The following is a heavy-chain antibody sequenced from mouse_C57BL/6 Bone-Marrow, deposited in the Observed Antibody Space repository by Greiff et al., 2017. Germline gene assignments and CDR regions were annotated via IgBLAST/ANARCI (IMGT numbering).Heavy chain of an antibody. J-gene: IGHJ2*01. CDR3: ARGITTVPRYYFDY. D-gene: IGHD1-1*01. Sequence: QVQLQQPGAELVRPGTSVKLSCKASGYTFTSYWMHWVKQRPGQGLEWIGVIDPSDSYTNYNQKFKGKATLTVDPSSSTAYMQLSSLTSEDSAVYYCARGITTVPRYYFDYWGQGTTLTVSS. CDR2: IDPSDSYT. CDR1: GYTFTSYW. V-gene: IGHV1-59*01.